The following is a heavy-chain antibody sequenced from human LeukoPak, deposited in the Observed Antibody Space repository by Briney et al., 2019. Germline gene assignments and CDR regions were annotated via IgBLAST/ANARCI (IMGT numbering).Heavy chain of an antibody. CDR1: GGSISSYY. CDR2: IYYSGST. V-gene: IGHV4-59*08. Sequence: SETLSLTCTVSGGSISSYYWSWIRQPPGKGLEWIGYIYYSGSTNYNPSLKSRVTISVDTSKNQFSLKLSSVTAADTAVYYCARTYYDFWSGYYFDYWGQGTLVTVSS. D-gene: IGHD3-3*01. CDR3: ARTYYDFWSGYYFDY. J-gene: IGHJ4*02.